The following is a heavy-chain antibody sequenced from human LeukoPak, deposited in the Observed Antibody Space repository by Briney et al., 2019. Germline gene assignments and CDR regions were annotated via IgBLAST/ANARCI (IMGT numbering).Heavy chain of an antibody. CDR1: GGSLSGYF. CDR3: ARGLRLTAGLSYGRAEYFQH. Sequence: SETLSLTCDVYGGSLSGYFWTWIRQSPEKGLEWLGEINHGGSTNYNPSLTSRVTISVDTSKNQFSLKLTSVTAADTAVYYCARGLRLTAGLSYGRAEYFQHWGQGTLVTVSS. J-gene: IGHJ1*01. D-gene: IGHD5-18*01. CDR2: INHGGST. V-gene: IGHV4-34*01.